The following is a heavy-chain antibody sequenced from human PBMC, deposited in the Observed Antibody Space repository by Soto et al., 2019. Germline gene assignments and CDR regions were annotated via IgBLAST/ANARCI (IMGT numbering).Heavy chain of an antibody. V-gene: IGHV4-39*01. Sequence: SETLSLTCTVSGGSISSSSYYWGWIRQPPGKGLEWIGSIYYSGSTYYNPSLKSRVTISVDTSKNQFSLKLSSVTAADTAVYYCARSIAARPRTYYFDYWGQGTLVTVSS. CDR2: IYYSGST. D-gene: IGHD6-6*01. CDR1: GGSISSSSYY. CDR3: ARSIAARPRTYYFDY. J-gene: IGHJ4*02.